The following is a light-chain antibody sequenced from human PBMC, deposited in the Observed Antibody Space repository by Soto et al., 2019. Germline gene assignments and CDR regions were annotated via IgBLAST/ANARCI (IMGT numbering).Light chain of an antibody. CDR2: QVT. CDR1: SSDIGGYYY. J-gene: IGLJ1*01. V-gene: IGLV2-14*01. Sequence: QSALTQPASVSGSPGQSITISCTGTSSDIGGYYYVSWYQHHPGKAPELLIYQVTNRPSRVSNRFSGSKSGNTASLTISGLQADDEADYYCTSYSSSDIFYVFGTGTKVTAL. CDR3: TSYSSSDIFYV.